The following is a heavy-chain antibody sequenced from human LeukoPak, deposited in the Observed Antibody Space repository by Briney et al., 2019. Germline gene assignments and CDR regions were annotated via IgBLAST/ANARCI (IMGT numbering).Heavy chain of an antibody. CDR2: IYSGGTT. CDR3: AKDVPSDYGHSVV. Sequence: GGSLRLSCAASGFTVSNTYMSRVRHAPGQGLGWGSIIYSGGTTYYTDSVKGRFTISRDNSKNTLYLQMNSLRVEDTAMYYCAKDVPSDYGHSVVWGRGTLISVSS. V-gene: IGHV3-53*01. J-gene: IGHJ2*01. D-gene: IGHD4-17*01. CDR1: GFTVSNTY.